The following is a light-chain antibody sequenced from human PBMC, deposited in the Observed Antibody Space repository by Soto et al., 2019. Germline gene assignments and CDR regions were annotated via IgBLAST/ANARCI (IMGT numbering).Light chain of an antibody. CDR1: QSVNTY. CDR3: QQRSTWPHT. J-gene: IGKJ3*01. Sequence: DIVLTQSPATLSLSPGEGVTLSCRASQSVNTYLAWYQQKTGQAPRLLIYDASNRATGIPARFSGTGSGTDFTLAISSLEPEDFAVYYCQQRSTWPHTFGPGTKVEI. V-gene: IGKV3-11*01. CDR2: DAS.